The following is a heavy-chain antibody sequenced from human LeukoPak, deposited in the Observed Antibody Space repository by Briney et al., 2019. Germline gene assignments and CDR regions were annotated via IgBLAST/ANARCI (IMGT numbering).Heavy chain of an antibody. D-gene: IGHD6-13*01. CDR1: GGSISSSSYY. V-gene: IGHV4-39*01. Sequence: SETLSLTCTVSGGSISSSSYYWGWIRQPPGKGLEWIGSIYYSGSTYYNPSLKSRVTISVDTSKNQFSLKLSSVTAADTAVYYCARLPLYSSSWYRYYYYYGMDVWGQGTTVIVS. CDR3: ARLPLYSSSWYRYYYYYGMDV. CDR2: IYYSGST. J-gene: IGHJ6*02.